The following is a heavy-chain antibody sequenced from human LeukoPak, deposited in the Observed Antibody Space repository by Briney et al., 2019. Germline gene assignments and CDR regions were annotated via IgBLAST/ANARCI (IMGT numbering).Heavy chain of an antibody. D-gene: IGHD3-9*01. CDR1: GDSISSGDYY. CDR2: IYYNGIT. J-gene: IGHJ4*02. V-gene: IGHV4-30-4*01. CDR3: AGAVTGYYLSHYYFPY. Sequence: TLSLTCTVSGDSISSGDYYWTWIRQPPGKGLEWIGYIYYNGITYYNPSLKSRVTISVDQPKKQFSLKLSSVTAADTAVYYCAGAVTGYYLSHYYFPYWGRGTLVTVSS.